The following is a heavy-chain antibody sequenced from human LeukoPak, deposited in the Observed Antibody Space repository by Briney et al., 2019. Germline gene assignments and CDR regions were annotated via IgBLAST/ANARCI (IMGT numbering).Heavy chain of an antibody. CDR2: IFYSGST. D-gene: IGHD3-22*01. CDR3: ARYDTSGYFFA. V-gene: IGHV4-39*01. CDR1: AGSISSNAYY. J-gene: IGHJ5*02. Sequence: SETLSPTCTVSAGSISSNAYYWGWLPQPPGKGLAWIGSIFYSGSTYYKPSLKSRVTISLDTSKKQFYLKLSSVTAADTAVYYCARYDTSGYFFAWGQGTQVTVTS.